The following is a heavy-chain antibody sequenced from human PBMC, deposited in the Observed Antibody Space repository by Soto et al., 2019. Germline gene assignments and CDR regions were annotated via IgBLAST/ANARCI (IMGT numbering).Heavy chain of an antibody. CDR3: AHRRISWLHVVGGYDY. CDR1: GFSLNTGGEG. V-gene: IGHV2-5*02. CDR2: IYWDDNK. J-gene: IGHJ4*02. D-gene: IGHD5-12*01. Sequence: QITLKESGPTLVKPTQTLTLTCTFSGFSLNTGGEGVGWIRQPPGKALEWLALIYWDDNKRYSPSLKNRLTITKDTTKNQVVLTMTTMDPVDTATYYCAHRRISWLHVVGGYDYWAQGALVTVSS.